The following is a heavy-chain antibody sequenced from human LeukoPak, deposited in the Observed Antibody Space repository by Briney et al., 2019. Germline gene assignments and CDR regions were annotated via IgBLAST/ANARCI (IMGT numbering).Heavy chain of an antibody. D-gene: IGHD3-3*02. CDR2: INSDGSEG. CDR3: VKASSTSPQYNWFDA. Sequence: GGSLRLSCAVSGFTFSGFWMSWSRQAPGKGLEGVASINSDGSEGYYADVVKGRFTISRDNAKNSLYLQINSLRAEDTALYYCVKASSTSPQYNWFDAWGQGTLVTVSS. CDR1: GFTFSGFW. J-gene: IGHJ5*02. V-gene: IGHV3-7*03.